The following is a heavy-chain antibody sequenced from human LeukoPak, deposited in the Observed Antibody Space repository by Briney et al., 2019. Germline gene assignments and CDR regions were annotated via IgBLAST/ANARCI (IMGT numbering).Heavy chain of an antibody. D-gene: IGHD1-26*01. CDR3: ASPYSGSYFEYFQH. Sequence: RPGGSLGLSCAASGFTFDEYGMSWVRQAPGKGLEWVSGINWKGSSTGYADSVKGRFTISRDNAKNSLYLQMNSLRAEDTAVYYCASPYSGSYFEYFQHWGQGTLVTVSS. V-gene: IGHV3-20*04. CDR2: INWKGSST. CDR1: GFTFDEYG. J-gene: IGHJ1*01.